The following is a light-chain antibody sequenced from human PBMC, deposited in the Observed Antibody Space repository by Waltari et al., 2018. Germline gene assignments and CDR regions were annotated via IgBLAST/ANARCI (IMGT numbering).Light chain of an antibody. J-gene: IGKJ2*01. V-gene: IGKV3-15*01. CDR2: GAS. CDR1: QRVTTN. Sequence: EIVMAHSPASLSVSPGERPIFSCRASQRVTTNVAWYQQKPGQPPRLLIYGASTRATDIPARFSGSGSGTEFTLTITSPQSEDVGVYYCHQYNDGPPFNFGQGTKLEIK. CDR3: HQYNDGPPFN.